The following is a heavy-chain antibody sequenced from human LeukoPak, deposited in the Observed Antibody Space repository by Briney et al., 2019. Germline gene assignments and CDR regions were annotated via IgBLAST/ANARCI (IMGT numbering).Heavy chain of an antibody. J-gene: IGHJ6*03. Sequence: PGGSLRLSCAASEFTFSHYSMNWVRQAPGKGLEWVAVISYDGSNKYYADSVKGRFTISRDNSKNTLYLQMNSLRAEDTAVYYCAKDLRTGEWLRHYMDVWGKGTTVTVSS. D-gene: IGHD3-3*01. CDR3: AKDLRTGEWLRHYMDV. CDR2: ISYDGSNK. CDR1: EFTFSHYS. V-gene: IGHV3-30*18.